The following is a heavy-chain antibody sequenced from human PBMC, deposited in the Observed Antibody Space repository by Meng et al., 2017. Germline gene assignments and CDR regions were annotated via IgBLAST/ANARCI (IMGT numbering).Heavy chain of an antibody. J-gene: IGHJ4*02. CDR1: GFTFSSYA. CDR3: ASMGY. V-gene: IGHV3-30*01. D-gene: IGHD3-10*01. CDR2: ISYDGSNK. Sequence: QVRPGESGGGVVQPGRSLGLSCAASGFTFSSYAMHWVRQAPGKGLEWVAVISYDGSNKYYADSVKGRFTISRDNSKNTLYLQMNSLRAEDTAVYYCASMGYWGQGTLVTVSS.